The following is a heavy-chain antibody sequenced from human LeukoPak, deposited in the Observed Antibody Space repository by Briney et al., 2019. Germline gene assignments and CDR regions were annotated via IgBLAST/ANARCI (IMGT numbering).Heavy chain of an antibody. J-gene: IGHJ5*01. D-gene: IGHD2-8*02. V-gene: IGHV3-48*01. CDR3: ARDIASCTDTTCYDIRFDS. Sequence: GGSLRISCAASGFTFSSYAMNWVRQAPGRGLEWVSYIGPSGTPIYYADSVKGRFTISRDNARASLYLQMNSLRVDDTAVYYCARDIASCTDTTCYDIRFDSWGQGTLVTVSS. CDR2: IGPSGTPI. CDR1: GFTFSSYA.